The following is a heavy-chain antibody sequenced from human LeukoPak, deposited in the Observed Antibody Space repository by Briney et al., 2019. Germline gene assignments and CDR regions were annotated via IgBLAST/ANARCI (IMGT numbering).Heavy chain of an antibody. CDR3: ARDYYDSSGYYKSDY. CDR2: INSGSSTI. J-gene: IGHJ4*02. CDR1: GFTFSNYN. D-gene: IGHD3-22*01. Sequence: GRSLRLSCAASGFTFSNYNMNWVRQAPGRGLEWVSYINSGSSTIYYADSVKGRFLISRDNAKNSLYLQMNSLRAEDTAVYYCARDYYDSSGYYKSDYWGQGTLVTVSS. V-gene: IGHV3-48*04.